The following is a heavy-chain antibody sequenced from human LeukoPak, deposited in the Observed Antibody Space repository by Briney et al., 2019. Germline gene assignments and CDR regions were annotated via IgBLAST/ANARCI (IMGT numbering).Heavy chain of an antibody. CDR1: GFTYGTYA. Sequence: GGSLRLSCAASGFTYGTYAVSWVRQAPGKGLEWVSAFGGSGSSTYSADSVKGRFTISRDDSQNTLSLQMNSLRAEDTAVYYCAKHGSGSYFPYLYFDLWGRGTLVTVSS. CDR3: AKHGSGSYFPYLYFDL. D-gene: IGHD3-10*01. J-gene: IGHJ2*01. V-gene: IGHV3-23*01. CDR2: FGGSGSST.